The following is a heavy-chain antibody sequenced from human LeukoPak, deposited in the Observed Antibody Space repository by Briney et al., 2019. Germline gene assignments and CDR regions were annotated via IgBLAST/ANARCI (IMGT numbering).Heavy chain of an antibody. V-gene: IGHV4-59*01. CDR1: GGSISSYY. Sequence: SETLSLTCTVSGGSISSYYWSWIRQPPGKGLEWIGYIYYSGSTNYNPSLKSRVTISVDTSKNQFSLKLSSVTAADTAVYYCARRRYQLLYGVHYYYYMDVWGKGTTVTVSS. CDR2: IYYSGST. D-gene: IGHD2-2*02. J-gene: IGHJ6*03. CDR3: ARRRYQLLYGVHYYYYMDV.